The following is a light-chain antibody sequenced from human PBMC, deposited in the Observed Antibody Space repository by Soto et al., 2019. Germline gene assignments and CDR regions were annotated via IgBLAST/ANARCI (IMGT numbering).Light chain of an antibody. Sequence: DIQMTQSPSALSASVGDRVTITCRASQSISTHLNWYQQKPGKAPNLLIYAASSLQSGVPSRFSGSGSGTDFTLTISSLQPEDFATYFCQQYNSYPWTYGQGNKGDIK. CDR1: QSISTH. CDR2: AAS. V-gene: IGKV1-39*01. CDR3: QQYNSYPWT. J-gene: IGKJ1*01.